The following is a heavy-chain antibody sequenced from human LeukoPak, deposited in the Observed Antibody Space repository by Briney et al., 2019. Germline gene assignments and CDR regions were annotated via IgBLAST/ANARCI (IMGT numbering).Heavy chain of an antibody. CDR1: GFTFDDYA. J-gene: IGHJ4*02. CDR3: AKDSDFWSGPGVDY. Sequence: GGSLRLSCAASGFTFDDYAMHWVRQAPGKGLEWVSLISGDGGSTYYADSVKGRFTISRDNSKNSPYLQMNSLRTEDTALYYCAKDSDFWSGPGVDYWGQGTLVTVSS. D-gene: IGHD3-3*01. CDR2: ISGDGGST. V-gene: IGHV3-43*02.